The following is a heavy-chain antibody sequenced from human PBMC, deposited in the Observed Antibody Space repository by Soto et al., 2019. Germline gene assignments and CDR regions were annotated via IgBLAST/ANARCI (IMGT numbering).Heavy chain of an antibody. CDR2: IYYSGST. CDR1: GGSINSYY. CDR3: ARRYGGNFDY. J-gene: IGHJ4*02. Sequence: SETLSLTCTVSGGSINSYYWSWIRQPPGKGLEWIGYIYYSGSTNYNPSLKSRVTISVDTSKNQFSLKLRSVTGADTAVYYCARRYGGNFDYSGQATLVTVSS. D-gene: IGHD1-26*01. V-gene: IGHV4-59*01.